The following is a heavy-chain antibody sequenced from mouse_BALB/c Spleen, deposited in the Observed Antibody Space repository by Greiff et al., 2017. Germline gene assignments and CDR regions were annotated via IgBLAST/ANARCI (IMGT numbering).Heavy chain of an antibody. V-gene: IGHV7-3*02. D-gene: IGHD1-1*01. J-gene: IGHJ2*01. CDR3: ARDKDYGSNFDY. CDR2: IRNKASGYTT. Sequence: EVMLVESGGGLVQPGGSLRLSCATSGFTFTDYYMSWVRQPPGKALEWLGFIRNKASGYTTEYSVSVKGRFTISRDNYQNILYLQMNTMRAEDSATNYCARDKDYGSNFDYWGQGTTLTVSS. CDR1: GFTFTDYY.